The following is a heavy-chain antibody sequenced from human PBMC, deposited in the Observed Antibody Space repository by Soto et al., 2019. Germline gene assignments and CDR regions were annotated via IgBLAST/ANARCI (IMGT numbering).Heavy chain of an antibody. D-gene: IGHD1-26*01. CDR3: ARGSAFIGLDY. CDR2: ISGSGGST. Sequence: GGSLRLSCAASGFTFSSYAMSWVRQAPGKGLEWVSAISGSGGSTYYADSVKGRFTISRDNTKDTLYLQMNSLRAEDTAIYYCARGSAFIGLDYWGQGTPVTVSS. CDR1: GFTFSSYA. J-gene: IGHJ4*02. V-gene: IGHV3-23*01.